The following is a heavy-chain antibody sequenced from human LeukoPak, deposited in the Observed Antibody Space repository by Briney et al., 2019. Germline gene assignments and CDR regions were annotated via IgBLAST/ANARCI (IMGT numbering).Heavy chain of an antibody. D-gene: IGHD2-8*01. CDR3: AKGRGFKYCTNGVCSTFDY. CDR2: IRVSGVTT. Sequence: GGSLRLSCAASGFTFDDYAMHWVRQAPGKGLEWVSAIRVSGVTTYYADSVKGRFTISRDNSKNTLYLQINSLRAEDTAVYYCAKGRGFKYCTNGVCSTFDYWGQGTLVTVSS. J-gene: IGHJ4*02. CDR1: GFTFDDYA. V-gene: IGHV3-23*01.